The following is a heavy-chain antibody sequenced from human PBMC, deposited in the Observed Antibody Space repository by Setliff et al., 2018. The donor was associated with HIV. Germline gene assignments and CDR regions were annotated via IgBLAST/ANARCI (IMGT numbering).Heavy chain of an antibody. D-gene: IGHD6-19*01. CDR1: GYTFSSYW. CDR3: ANMQWASNAWYSFDY. V-gene: IGHV3-7*05. Sequence: PGGSLRLSCAASGYTFSSYWMAWVRQCPGKGLEWVANIQQHGSEIHYVASVEGRFTISRDNAKNSLYLQMNSLRAEDTAVYYCANMQWASNAWYSFDYWGQGALVNVSS. J-gene: IGHJ4*02. CDR2: IQQHGSEI.